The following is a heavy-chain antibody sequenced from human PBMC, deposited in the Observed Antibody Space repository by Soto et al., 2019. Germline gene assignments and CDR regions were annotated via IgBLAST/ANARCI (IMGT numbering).Heavy chain of an antibody. CDR3: ARGHRVIIGAMDV. Sequence: GASVKVSCKSSGYRLETYAMSWVRQAPGQGLEWMGWIRAYNIDTYYAQKFQDRVTMTTDTSTGTAYMELRRLRPDDTAVYYWARGHRVIIGAMDVWGQGTTVTVSS. J-gene: IGHJ6*02. D-gene: IGHD3-10*01. V-gene: IGHV1-18*01. CDR1: GYRLETYA. CDR2: IRAYNIDT.